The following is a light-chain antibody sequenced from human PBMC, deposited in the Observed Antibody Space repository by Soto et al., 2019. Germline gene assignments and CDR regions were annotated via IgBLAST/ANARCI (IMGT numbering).Light chain of an antibody. J-gene: IGKJ4*01. V-gene: IGKV3-15*01. CDR2: GAS. CDR3: QQYHQWPLIS. CDR1: QSVSSN. Sequence: EIVMTQSPATLSVSPGERATLSCRASQSVSSNLSWYQQKPGHPPRLLSHGASTRFAGFPARFSGSGSGTEFTLTISRLQSEDLAVYYCQQYHQWPLISFGGGNKVEIK.